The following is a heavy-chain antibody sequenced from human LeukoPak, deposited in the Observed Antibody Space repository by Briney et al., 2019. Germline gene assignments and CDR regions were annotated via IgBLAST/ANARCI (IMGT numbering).Heavy chain of an antibody. Sequence: ASVKVSCKASGYTFTSYGISWVRQAPGQGLEWMGWISAYNGNTNYAQKLQGRVTMTTDTSTSTAYMELRSLRSDDTAVFYCAREERYNWNDRYGMDVWGQGTTVTVSS. CDR3: AREERYNWNDRYGMDV. V-gene: IGHV1-18*01. D-gene: IGHD1-1*01. CDR2: ISAYNGNT. J-gene: IGHJ6*02. CDR1: GYTFTSYG.